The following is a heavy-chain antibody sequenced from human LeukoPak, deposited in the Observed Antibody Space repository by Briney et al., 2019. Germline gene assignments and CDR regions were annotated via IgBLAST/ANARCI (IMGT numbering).Heavy chain of an antibody. D-gene: IGHD2-15*01. CDR2: IYYSGST. Sequence: SETLSLTCTVSGGSLSSGSYYWSWIRQPPGKGLEWLGYIYYSGSTNYNPSLKSRVTISVDTSKNQFSLKLSSVTAADTAVYYCAIVPIVVVVAAPYFDYWGQGTLVTVSS. CDR3: AIVPIVVVVAAPYFDY. J-gene: IGHJ4*02. V-gene: IGHV4-61*01. CDR1: GGSLSSGSYY.